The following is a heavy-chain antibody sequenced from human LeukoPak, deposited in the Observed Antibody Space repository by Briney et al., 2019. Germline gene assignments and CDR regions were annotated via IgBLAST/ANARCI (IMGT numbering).Heavy chain of an antibody. CDR2: ISAYNGNT. J-gene: IGHJ4*02. D-gene: IGHD3-16*01. V-gene: IGHV1-18*01. CDR3: AKDLTFGDGRWEFDV. Sequence: ASVKVSCKASGYTFTSYGISWVRQAPGQGLEWMGWISAYNGNTNYAQKLQGRVTMTTDTSTSTAYMELRSLRSDDTAVYYCAKDLTFGDGRWEFDVWGQGTLVTVSS. CDR1: GYTFTSYG.